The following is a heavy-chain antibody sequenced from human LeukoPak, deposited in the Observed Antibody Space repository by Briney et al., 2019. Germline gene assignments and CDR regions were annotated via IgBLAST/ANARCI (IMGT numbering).Heavy chain of an antibody. CDR2: VFHTGIT. J-gene: IGHJ4*02. Sequence: PSETLSLTRTVSGGSITGKNDYSGWIRQTPGKGLEWIGTVFHTGITHHNPSLKSRISISVDPSKNQFSLNLSSVTAGDTALYYCARHGILTDQSVRIWGQGILVTVSA. CDR3: ARHGILTDQSVRI. V-gene: IGHV4-39*01. CDR1: GGSITGKNDY. D-gene: IGHD3-9*01.